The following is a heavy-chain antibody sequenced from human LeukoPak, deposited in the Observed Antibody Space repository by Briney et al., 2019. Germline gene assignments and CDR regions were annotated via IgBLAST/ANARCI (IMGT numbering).Heavy chain of an antibody. CDR1: GGSITSSSYY. CDR3: ARGGSVDTPMIKAAVS. V-gene: IGHV4-39*01. J-gene: IGHJ4*02. Sequence: SETLSLTCTVSGGSITSSSYYWGWIRQPPGKGLEWIGSVYYSGSTYYNPSLKSRVTMSVDTSKNQFSLKLSSVTAADTAVYYCARGGSVDTPMIKAAVSWGQGTLVTVSS. D-gene: IGHD5-18*01. CDR2: VYYSGST.